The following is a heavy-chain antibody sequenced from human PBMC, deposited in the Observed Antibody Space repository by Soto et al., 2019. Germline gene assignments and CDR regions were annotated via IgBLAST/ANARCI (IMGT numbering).Heavy chain of an antibody. Sequence: QVQLVESGGGVVQPGRSLRLSCAASGFTFNSYTMHWVRQAPGKGLEWVAVISYDGSNKYYADSVKGRFTISRDNSKNTLVLQMNSLRAEDTAVYYCARARIAATGGNVSPYYYYHGMDVWGQGTTVTVSS. CDR2: ISYDGSNK. J-gene: IGHJ6*02. D-gene: IGHD6-13*01. CDR1: GFTFNSYT. CDR3: ARARIAATGGNVSPYYYYHGMDV. V-gene: IGHV3-30*14.